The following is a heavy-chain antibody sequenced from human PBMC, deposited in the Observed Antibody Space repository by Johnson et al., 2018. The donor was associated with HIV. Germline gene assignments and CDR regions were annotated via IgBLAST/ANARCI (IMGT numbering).Heavy chain of an antibody. CDR3: AGQREGCGGDCYDGFDM. Sequence: QVQLVESGGGVVQPGRSLRLSCAASGFTFSSYAMHWVRQAPGKGLEWVAVISYHGRNTYYAASVHGRFTISRATSKNTLYLQMNSLSAEDTAVYYCAGQREGCGGDCYDGFDMGGKGTMVTVSS. CDR1: GFTFSSYA. V-gene: IGHV3-30-3*01. CDR2: ISYHGRNT. J-gene: IGHJ3*02. D-gene: IGHD2-21*02.